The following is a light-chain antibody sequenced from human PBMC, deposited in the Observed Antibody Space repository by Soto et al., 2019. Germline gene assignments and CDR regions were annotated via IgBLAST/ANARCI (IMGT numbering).Light chain of an antibody. Sequence: IQMTQSPSSVSASVGDRVTISCRASQGISNWLAWYQQKPGKAPELLIYAASSLQSGVPSRFSGSGSGTDFTLTINGLQPEDVGTYYCQQDISFPFTFGPGTKVDIK. CDR1: QGISNW. V-gene: IGKV1-12*01. CDR2: AAS. CDR3: QQDISFPFT. J-gene: IGKJ3*01.